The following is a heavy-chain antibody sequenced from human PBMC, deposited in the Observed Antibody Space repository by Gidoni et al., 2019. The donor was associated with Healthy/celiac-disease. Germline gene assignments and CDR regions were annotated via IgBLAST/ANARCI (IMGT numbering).Heavy chain of an antibody. J-gene: IGHJ5*02. V-gene: IGHV4-4*07. CDR1: GGSISSYY. CDR3: ARGDHDFWSGYPFDP. CDR2: IYTSGST. D-gene: IGHD3-3*01. Sequence: QVQLQESGPGLVKPSETLSLTCTVSGGSISSYYWSWIRQPAGKGLEWIGRIYTSGSTNYNPSLKSRVTMSVDTSKNQFSLKLSSVTAADTAVYYCARGDHDFWSGYPFDPWGQGTLVTVSS.